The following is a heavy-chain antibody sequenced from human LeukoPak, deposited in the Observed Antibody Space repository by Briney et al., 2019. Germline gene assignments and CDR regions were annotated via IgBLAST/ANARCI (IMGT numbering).Heavy chain of an antibody. D-gene: IGHD6-19*01. CDR3: ARDRISGWYSDY. Sequence: SVKVSCKASGGTFSSYAIGWVRQAPGQGLEWMGGIIPIFSTANYAQKFQGRATITADESTSTAYMELSSLRSEDTAVYYCARDRISGWYSDYWGQGTLVTVSS. J-gene: IGHJ4*02. V-gene: IGHV1-69*13. CDR1: GGTFSSYA. CDR2: IIPIFSTA.